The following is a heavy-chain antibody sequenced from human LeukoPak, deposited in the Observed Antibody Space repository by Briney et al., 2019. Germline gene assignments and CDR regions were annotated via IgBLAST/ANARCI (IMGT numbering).Heavy chain of an antibody. Sequence: GRSLRLSCAASGFTFDDYAMHWVRQAPGKGLEWVSGISWNSGSIGHADSVKGRFTISRDNAKNSLYLQMNSLRAEDTALYYCAKALSSGYYNSAFDIWGQGTMVTVSS. D-gene: IGHD3-22*01. J-gene: IGHJ3*02. CDR1: GFTFDDYA. V-gene: IGHV3-9*01. CDR2: ISWNSGSI. CDR3: AKALSSGYYNSAFDI.